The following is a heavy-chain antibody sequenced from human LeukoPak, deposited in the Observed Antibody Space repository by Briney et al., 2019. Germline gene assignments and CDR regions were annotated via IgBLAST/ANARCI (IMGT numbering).Heavy chain of an antibody. CDR3: ARDSYGGNSSDY. J-gene: IGHJ4*02. Sequence: PSETLSLTCTVSGYSISSGYYWGWLRQPPGKGLEWIGSIYHSGSTYYNPSLKSRVTISVDTSKNQFSLQLSSVTAADTAVYYCARDSYGGNSSDYRGQGTLVTVSS. V-gene: IGHV4-38-2*02. CDR2: IYHSGST. D-gene: IGHD4-23*01. CDR1: GYSISSGYY.